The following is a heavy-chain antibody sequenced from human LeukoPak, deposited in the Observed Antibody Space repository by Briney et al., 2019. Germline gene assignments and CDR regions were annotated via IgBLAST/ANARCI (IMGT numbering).Heavy chain of an antibody. D-gene: IGHD1-26*01. CDR3: ARDRIVGAIFDY. CDR1: GGSISSSSYY. J-gene: IGHJ4*02. CDR2: IYYSGST. Sequence: PSETLSLTCTVSGGSISSSSYYWGWIRQPPGKGLEWIGSIYYSGSTYYNPSLKSRVTISVDTSKNQFSLKLSSVTAADTAVYYCARDRIVGAIFDYWGQGTLVTVSS. V-gene: IGHV4-39*07.